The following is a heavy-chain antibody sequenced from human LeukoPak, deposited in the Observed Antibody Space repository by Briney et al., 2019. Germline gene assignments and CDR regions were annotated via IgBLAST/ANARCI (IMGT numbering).Heavy chain of an antibody. CDR2: INPSSGGT. J-gene: IGHJ4*02. Sequence: ASVKVSSKASGYTFTGYYMHWVRRAPGQGLEWMGWINPSSGGTNYAQKFQGRVTMTRDTSISTAYMELSRLRSDDTAVYYCARDGCSGWCSGYDYWGQGTLVTVSS. D-gene: IGHD6-19*01. CDR1: GYTFTGYY. V-gene: IGHV1-2*02. CDR3: ARDGCSGWCSGYDY.